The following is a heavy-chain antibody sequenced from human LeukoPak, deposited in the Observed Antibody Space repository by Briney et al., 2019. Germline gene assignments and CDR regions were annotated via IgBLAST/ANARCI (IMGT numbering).Heavy chain of an antibody. CDR2: IKQDGSAK. CDR1: GFTFSSYW. CDR3: ARDQSSSPLPDLDY. D-gene: IGHD6-13*01. V-gene: IGHV3-7*01. J-gene: IGHJ4*02. Sequence: PGGSLRLSCAASGFTFSSYWMSWVRQAPGKGLEWVANIKQDGSAKNYGDSVKGRFTISRDNSKNTLYLQMNSLRAEDTAVYYCARDQSSSPLPDLDYWGQGTLVTVSS.